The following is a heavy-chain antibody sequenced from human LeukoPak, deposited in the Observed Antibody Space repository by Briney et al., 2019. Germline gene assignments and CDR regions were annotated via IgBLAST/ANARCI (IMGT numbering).Heavy chain of an antibody. V-gene: IGHV1-24*01. Sequence: ASVKVSCKASGHSLSELSTHWVRQTPGKGLEWMGGFDPEDGETIYAQKFQGRVTMTKDTSTGTAYLDLRGLRPDDTAVYYCARDNGRNWGQVGGSWGQGTLVTVSS. J-gene: IGHJ5*02. CDR1: GHSLSELS. D-gene: IGHD7-27*01. CDR2: FDPEDGET. CDR3: ARDNGRNWGQVGGS.